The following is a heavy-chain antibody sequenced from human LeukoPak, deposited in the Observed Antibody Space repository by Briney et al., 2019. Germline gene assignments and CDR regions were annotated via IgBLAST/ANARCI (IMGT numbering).Heavy chain of an antibody. J-gene: IGHJ4*02. V-gene: IGHV4-34*01. D-gene: IGHD3-9*01. CDR1: GGSFSGYY. Sequence: SETLSLTCAVYGGSFSGYYWSWIRQPPGKGLEWIGEINHSGSTNYNPSLKSRVTISVDKSKNQFSLKLSSVTAADTAVYYCASLRFEAHFDYWGQGTLVTVSS. CDR3: ASLRFEAHFDY. CDR2: INHSGST.